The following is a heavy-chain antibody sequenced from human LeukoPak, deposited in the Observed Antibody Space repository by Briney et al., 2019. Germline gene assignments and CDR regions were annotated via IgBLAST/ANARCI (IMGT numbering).Heavy chain of an antibody. CDR2: ISAYNGNT. CDR1: GGTFSSYA. CDR3: ARDSPFQAAAGTGAFDY. V-gene: IGHV1-18*01. D-gene: IGHD6-13*01. J-gene: IGHJ4*02. Sequence: ASVKVSCKASGGTFSSYAISWVRQAPGQGLEWMGWISAYNGNTNYAQKLQGRVTMTTDTSTSTAYMELRSLRSDDTAVYYCARDSPFQAAAGTGAFDYWGQGTLVTVSS.